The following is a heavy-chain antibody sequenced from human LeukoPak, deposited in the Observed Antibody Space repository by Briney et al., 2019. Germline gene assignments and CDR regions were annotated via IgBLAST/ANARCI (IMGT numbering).Heavy chain of an antibody. CDR2: ITGSSSYI. D-gene: IGHD6-6*01. Sequence: GGSLRLSCVASGFTFNTYWIHWVRQGPGKGLVWVSFITGSSSYIYYTDSVKGRFTISRDNAKNSLFLQMNSLRDEDTAVYYCASGFSSSPYFDYWGQGTLVTVSS. J-gene: IGHJ4*02. V-gene: IGHV3-21*01. CDR3: ASGFSSSPYFDY. CDR1: GFTFNTYW.